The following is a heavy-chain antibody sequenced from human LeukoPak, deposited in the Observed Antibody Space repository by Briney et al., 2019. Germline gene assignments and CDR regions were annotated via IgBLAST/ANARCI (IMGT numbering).Heavy chain of an antibody. Sequence: GGSLRLSCAASGFTFSSYWMSWVRQAPGKGLEWVANIKQDGSEKYYVDSVKGRFTISRDNAKNSLYLQMNSLRAEGTAVYYCARGSYYDFWSGLTPLDYWGQGTLVTVSS. CDR1: GFTFSSYW. J-gene: IGHJ4*02. CDR2: IKQDGSEK. CDR3: ARGSYYDFWSGLTPLDY. V-gene: IGHV3-7*01. D-gene: IGHD3-3*01.